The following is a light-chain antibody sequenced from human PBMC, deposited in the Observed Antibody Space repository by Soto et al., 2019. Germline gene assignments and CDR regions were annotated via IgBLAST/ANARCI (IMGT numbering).Light chain of an antibody. CDR2: NVY. Sequence: QSVLTSPASVSGSPGQSITISCTGTSSDFGAYNFVSWHQQHPGKAPKLMIYNVYDRPSGISYRFSGSKSGNTASLTISGLQGEDEADYYCSAYTVSRTYVFGTGTKVTVL. J-gene: IGLJ1*01. V-gene: IGLV2-14*03. CDR1: SSDFGAYNF. CDR3: SAYTVSRTYV.